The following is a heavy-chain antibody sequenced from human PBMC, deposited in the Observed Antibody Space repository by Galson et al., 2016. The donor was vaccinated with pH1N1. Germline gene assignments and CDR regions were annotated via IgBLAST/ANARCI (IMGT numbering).Heavy chain of an antibody. CDR2: ISLSSSII. CDR3: ARPGNYDGDRRGAFDL. Sequence: SLRLSCAASGFTFSSYSMNWVRQAPGKGLEWVSYISLSSSIIHYADSVKGRFTVSRDKDKNSLYLQMNSLRAEDTAVYYCARPGNYDGDRRGAFDLWGQGTMVTVSP. CDR1: GFTFSSYS. J-gene: IGHJ3*01. D-gene: IGHD4-23*01. V-gene: IGHV3-48*01.